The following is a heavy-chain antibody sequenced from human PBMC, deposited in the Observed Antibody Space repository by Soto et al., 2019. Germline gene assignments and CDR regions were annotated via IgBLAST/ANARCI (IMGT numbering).Heavy chain of an antibody. V-gene: IGHV1-8*01. D-gene: IGHD3-3*01. CDR3: AVPYDFWSGYCRAGAVDI. CDR1: GYTFTSYD. CDR2: MNPNSGNT. Sequence: XSVKVSCKASGYTFTSYDINWVRQATGQGLEWMGWMNPNSGNTGYAQKFQGRVTMTRNTSISTAYMELSSLRSEDTAVYYCAVPYDFWSGYCRAGAVDIWGQGTMVTVS. J-gene: IGHJ3*02.